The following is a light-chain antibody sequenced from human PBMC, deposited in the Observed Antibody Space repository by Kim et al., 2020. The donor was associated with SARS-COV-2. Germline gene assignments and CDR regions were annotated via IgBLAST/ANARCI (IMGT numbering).Light chain of an antibody. CDR3: ATWDDSLDVWM. CDR1: SSNIGSNT. V-gene: IGLV1-44*01. J-gene: IGLJ3*02. CDR2: TDD. Sequence: QSVLTRPPSASGTPGQRVTISCSGSSSNIGSNTVNWYQQFPGTAPQLLIDTDDRRPSGVSDRVSCSKSGTSASLAISALRSEDEAAYYCATWDDSLDVWMFGGGTKVTVL.